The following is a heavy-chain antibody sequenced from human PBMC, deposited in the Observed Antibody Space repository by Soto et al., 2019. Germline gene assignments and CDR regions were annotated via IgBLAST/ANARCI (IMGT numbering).Heavy chain of an antibody. CDR2: MNPNSGNT. J-gene: IGHJ4*02. V-gene: IGHV1-8*01. Sequence: QVQLVQSGAEVKKPGASVTVSCKASGYTFTNNVINWLRQAPGQGLDWMGWMNPNSGNTGYAQKLQGRVNMTSNTSIRTADIDLSSLSSDDTAVYYCARVMLGGHSDYWGQGTLVTVSS. D-gene: IGHD2-15*01. CDR3: ARVMLGGHSDY. CDR1: GYTFTNNV.